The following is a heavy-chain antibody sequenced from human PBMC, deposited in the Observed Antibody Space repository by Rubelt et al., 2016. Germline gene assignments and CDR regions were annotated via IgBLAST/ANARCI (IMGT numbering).Heavy chain of an antibody. CDR1: GYTFTELS. V-gene: IGHV1-24*01. Sequence: QVQLVQSGAEVKKPGASVKVSCKVSGYTFTELSMHWVRQAPGKGLEWMGGFDPEDGETIYAQRLQGRVTMTRDTSISSAYMELNRLTPDDTAVYYCATSSGYSSGWGAFDIWGQGTMVTVSS. J-gene: IGHJ3*02. CDR2: FDPEDGET. CDR3: ATSSGYSSGWGAFDI. D-gene: IGHD6-19*01.